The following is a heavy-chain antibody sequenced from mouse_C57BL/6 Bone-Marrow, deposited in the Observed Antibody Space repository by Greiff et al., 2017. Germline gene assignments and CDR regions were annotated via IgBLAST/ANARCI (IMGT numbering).Heavy chain of an antibody. CDR1: GYTFTSYT. J-gene: IGHJ3*01. CDR2: INPSSGYT. Sequence: VQLQQSGAELARPGASVKMSCKASGYTFTSYTMHWVKQRPGQGLEWIGYINPSSGYTKYNQKFKDKATLTADKSSSTAYMQLSSLTSEDSAVYYCARSDGYYLAWFAYGGQGTLVTVSA. V-gene: IGHV1-4*01. D-gene: IGHD2-3*01. CDR3: ARSDGYYLAWFAY.